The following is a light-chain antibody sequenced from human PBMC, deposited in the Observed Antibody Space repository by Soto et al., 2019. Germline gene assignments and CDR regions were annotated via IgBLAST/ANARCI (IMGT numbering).Light chain of an antibody. Sequence: QSALTQPASVSGSPGQSITISCTGTSSDVGGYNYVSWYQQHPGKAPKLMIYEVSNRPSGVSNRFSGSKYGNTNSLTISGMQAEDEADSYCSSYTSSRTLVFGGGTKLTVL. CDR1: SSDVGGYNY. CDR2: EVS. J-gene: IGLJ2*01. V-gene: IGLV2-14*01. CDR3: SSYTSSRTLV.